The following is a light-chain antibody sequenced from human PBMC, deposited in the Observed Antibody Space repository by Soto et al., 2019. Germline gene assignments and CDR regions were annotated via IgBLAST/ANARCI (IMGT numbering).Light chain of an antibody. CDR2: ECS. CDR3: CSYAGSSTVV. V-gene: IGLV2-23*01. CDR1: SSDVGSYNL. Sequence: QSALTQPASVSGSPGQSITISCTGTSSDVGSYNLVSWYQQHPGKAPKLMIYECSKRPSGVSNRFSGSKSGNTASLTISGLQAEDEAVYYCCSYAGSSTVVFGGGTKLTVL. J-gene: IGLJ2*01.